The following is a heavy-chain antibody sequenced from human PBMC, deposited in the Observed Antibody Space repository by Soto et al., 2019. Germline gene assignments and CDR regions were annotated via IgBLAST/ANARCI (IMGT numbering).Heavy chain of an antibody. D-gene: IGHD6-6*01. CDR1: GYSFTSYD. V-gene: IGHV1-8*01. CDR2: MNPNSGNT. Sequence: QVQLVQSGAEVKKPGASVNVSCKASGYSFTSYDINWVRQATRQGLEWMGWMNPNSGNTGYAQKFQGRVTMTRNTSISTAYMELSSLRSEDTALYYCARVSMGSSSEDFQHWGQGTLVTVSS. CDR3: ARVSMGSSSEDFQH. J-gene: IGHJ1*01.